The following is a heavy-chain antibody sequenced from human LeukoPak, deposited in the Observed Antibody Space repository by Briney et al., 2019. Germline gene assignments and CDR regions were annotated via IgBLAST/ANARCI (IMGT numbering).Heavy chain of an antibody. CDR2: ISPNNGNT. CDR1: GYTFTAYG. CDR3: ASDYDNGDY. D-gene: IGHD4-17*01. Sequence: ASVKVSCKASGYTFTAYGINWVRQAPGQGLEWMGRISPNNGNTNYPQKLQGRITMTTDTSTSTAYMELRSLNSDDTAAYYCASDYDNGDYWGRGTLVTVSS. J-gene: IGHJ4*02. V-gene: IGHV1-18*01.